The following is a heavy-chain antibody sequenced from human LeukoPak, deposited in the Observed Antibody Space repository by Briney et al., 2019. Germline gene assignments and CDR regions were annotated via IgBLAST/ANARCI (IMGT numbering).Heavy chain of an antibody. Sequence: GESLRLSCAASGLAFSAYKMHWVRQAPRKGLVWVSRISTDGYTTDYADFVQGRFTASRDNTKNTWSLEMNSLRAEDTAVYYCVVGGSPGYWGQGSPVTVSS. D-gene: IGHD2-15*01. V-gene: IGHV3-74*01. CDR1: GLAFSAYK. J-gene: IGHJ4*02. CDR2: ISTDGYTT. CDR3: VVGGSPGY.